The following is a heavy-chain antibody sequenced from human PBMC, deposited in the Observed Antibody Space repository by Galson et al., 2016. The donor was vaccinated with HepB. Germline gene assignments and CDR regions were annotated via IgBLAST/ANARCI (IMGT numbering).Heavy chain of an antibody. Sequence: SLRLSCAASGFTFSNYGIHWVRQAPGQGLEWVAVIWYDGITKYYSDSVKGRFTISRDNSKNTLYLQMNSLRAEDTAVYYCAKDLGFLEWLFFDSYYYYGMDVWGQGTTVTASS. V-gene: IGHV3-33*06. CDR3: AKDLGFLEWLFFDSYYYYGMDV. CDR2: IWYDGITK. CDR1: GFTFSNYG. D-gene: IGHD3-3*01. J-gene: IGHJ6*02.